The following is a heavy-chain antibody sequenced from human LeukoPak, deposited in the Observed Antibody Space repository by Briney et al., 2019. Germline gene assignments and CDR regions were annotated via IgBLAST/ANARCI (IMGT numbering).Heavy chain of an antibody. V-gene: IGHV4-34*01. D-gene: IGHD2-2*01. CDR3: ARRGSVPAAMPYDY. Sequence: SETLSLTCAVCGGSFSGYYWSWIRQPPGKGLEWIGEINHSGSTNYNPSLKSRVTISVDTSKNQFSLKLSSVTAADTAVYYCARRGSVPAAMPYDYWGRGTLVTVSS. CDR1: GGSFSGYY. CDR2: INHSGST. J-gene: IGHJ4*02.